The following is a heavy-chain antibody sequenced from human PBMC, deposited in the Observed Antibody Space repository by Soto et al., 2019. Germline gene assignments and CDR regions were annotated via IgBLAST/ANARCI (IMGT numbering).Heavy chain of an antibody. D-gene: IGHD5-12*01. CDR1: GFSLSTSGVG. CDR3: AHSPSRENSGYDYNRVFGHGGFDY. Sequence: SGPTLVNPTQTLTLTCTFSGFSLSTSGVGVGWIRQPPGKALEWLALIYWDDDKRYSPSLKSRLTITKDTSKNQVVLTMTNMDPVDTATYYCAHSPSRENSGYDYNRVFGHGGFDYWGQGTLVTVSS. CDR2: IYWDDDK. J-gene: IGHJ4*02. V-gene: IGHV2-5*02.